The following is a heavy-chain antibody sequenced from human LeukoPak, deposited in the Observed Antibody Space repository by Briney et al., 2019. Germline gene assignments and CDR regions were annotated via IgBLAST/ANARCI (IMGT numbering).Heavy chain of an antibody. V-gene: IGHV4-4*07. Sequence: SETLSLTCTVSGGSISSYYWSWIRQPAGKGLEWIGRIYTSGSTNYNPSLKSRVTMSVDTSKNQFSLKLSSVTAADTAVYYCARDWGRKGYSANAGFDPWGQRTLVTVSS. CDR3: ARDWGRKGYSANAGFDP. J-gene: IGHJ5*02. CDR2: IYTSGST. CDR1: GGSISSYY. D-gene: IGHD6-13*01.